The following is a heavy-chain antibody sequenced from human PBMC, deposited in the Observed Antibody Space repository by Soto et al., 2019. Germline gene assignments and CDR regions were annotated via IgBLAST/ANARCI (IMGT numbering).Heavy chain of an antibody. CDR2: ISAYNGNT. Sequence: QVQLVQSGAEVKKPGASVKVSCKASGYTFTSYGISWVRQAPGQGLEWMGWISAYNGNTNYAQKLQGRVTMTTDTSTSTAYMELRSLRSDDTAVYYCSRTYYDFWSGYPAVYYYYVMDVWGQGTTVTVSS. V-gene: IGHV1-18*04. J-gene: IGHJ6*02. CDR3: SRTYYDFWSGYPAVYYYYVMDV. CDR1: GYTFTSYG. D-gene: IGHD3-3*01.